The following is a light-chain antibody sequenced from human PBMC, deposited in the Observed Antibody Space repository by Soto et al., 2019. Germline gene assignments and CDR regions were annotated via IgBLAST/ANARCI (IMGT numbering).Light chain of an antibody. CDR2: EGT. J-gene: IGLJ3*02. Sequence: QSVLTQPASVSGSPGQSITISCTGTSSNIGSYNLVSWYQQHPGKAPKFMIYEGTKRPSGVSNRFSGSKSGNTASLTISGLRAEDEADYYCCSYAGSSTWVFGGGTKVTVL. V-gene: IGLV2-23*01. CDR1: SSNIGSYNL. CDR3: CSYAGSSTWV.